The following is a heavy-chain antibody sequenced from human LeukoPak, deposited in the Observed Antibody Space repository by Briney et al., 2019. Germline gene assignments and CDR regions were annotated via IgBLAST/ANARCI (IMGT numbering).Heavy chain of an antibody. D-gene: IGHD6-19*01. Sequence: SVKVSCKASGGTFSSYAISWVRQAPGQGLEWMGGIIPIFGTANYAQKFQGRVTITTDESTSTAYMELSSLRSEDTAVYYCARVSSSRPRDAFDIWGQGTMVTVSS. CDR3: ARVSSSRPRDAFDI. V-gene: IGHV1-69*05. CDR2: IIPIFGTA. CDR1: GGTFSSYA. J-gene: IGHJ3*02.